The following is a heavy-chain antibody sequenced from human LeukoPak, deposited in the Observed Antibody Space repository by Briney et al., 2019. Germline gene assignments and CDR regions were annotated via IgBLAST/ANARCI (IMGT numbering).Heavy chain of an antibody. V-gene: IGHV4-34*01. Sequence: PSETLSLTCAVYGGSFSGYYWSWIRQPPGKGLEWIGEINHSGSTNYNPSLKSRVTISVDTSKDQFSLKLSSVTAADTAVYYCARGRRSSGYYFSLYYYMDVWGKGTTVTVSS. CDR2: INHSGST. CDR3: ARGRRSSGYYFSLYYYMDV. J-gene: IGHJ6*03. D-gene: IGHD3-22*01. CDR1: GGSFSGYY.